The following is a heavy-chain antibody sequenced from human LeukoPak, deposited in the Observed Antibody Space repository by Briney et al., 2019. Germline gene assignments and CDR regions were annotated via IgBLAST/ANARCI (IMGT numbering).Heavy chain of an antibody. D-gene: IGHD4-17*01. CDR1: GGSFSGYY. Sequence: SETLSLTCAVYGGSFSGYYWSWIRQPPGEGLEWIGEINHSGSTNYNPSLKSRVTISVDTSKNQFSLKLSSVTAADTAVYYCARGRYGDYVGWGQGTLVTVSS. CDR2: INHSGST. V-gene: IGHV4-34*01. J-gene: IGHJ4*02. CDR3: ARGRYGDYVG.